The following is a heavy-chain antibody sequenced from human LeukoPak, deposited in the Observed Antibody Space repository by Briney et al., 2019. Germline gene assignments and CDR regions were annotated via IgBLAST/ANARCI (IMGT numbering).Heavy chain of an antibody. Sequence: SETLSLTCAVYGGSFSGYYWSWIRQPPGKGLEWIGEINHSGSTNYNPSLKSRVTISVDTSKNQFSLKLSSVTAADTAVYYCARAFYCSSTSCYPHYYYYYYMDVWGKGTTVTVSS. CDR2: INHSGST. V-gene: IGHV4-34*01. CDR3: ARAFYCSSTSCYPHYYYYYYMDV. J-gene: IGHJ6*03. CDR1: GGSFSGYY. D-gene: IGHD2-2*01.